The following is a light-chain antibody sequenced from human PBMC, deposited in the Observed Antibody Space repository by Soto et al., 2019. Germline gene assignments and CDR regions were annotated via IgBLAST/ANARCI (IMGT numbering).Light chain of an antibody. J-gene: IGKJ5*01. CDR2: GAS. V-gene: IGKV3D-15*01. CDR3: QQYNNWPPIT. Sequence: ETVMTQSPATRSVSPGERATLSCRASQSVSSKLAWYQQKPGQAPRLLIYGASTRATGIPARFSGSGSGTEFTLTISSLQSEDFAVYYCQQYNNWPPITFGQGTRLEIK. CDR1: QSVSSK.